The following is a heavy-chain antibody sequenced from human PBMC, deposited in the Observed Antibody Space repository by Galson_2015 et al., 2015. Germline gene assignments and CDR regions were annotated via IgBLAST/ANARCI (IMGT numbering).Heavy chain of an antibody. V-gene: IGHV3-23*01. Sequence: SLRLSCAASGFTFSSYAMSWVRQAPGKGLEWVSAISGSGGSTYYADSVKGRFTISRDNSKNTLYLQMNSLRVEDTAVYYCAKETYGIAAAGNWFDPWGQGTLVAVSS. D-gene: IGHD6-13*01. CDR3: AKETYGIAAAGNWFDP. CDR1: GFTFSSYA. CDR2: ISGSGGST. J-gene: IGHJ5*02.